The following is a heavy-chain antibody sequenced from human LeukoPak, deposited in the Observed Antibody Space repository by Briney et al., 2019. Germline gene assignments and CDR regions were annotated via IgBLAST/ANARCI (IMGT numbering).Heavy chain of an antibody. J-gene: IGHJ2*01. V-gene: IGHV3-7*02. CDR3: ARGVPSILYWYFDL. CDR2: IKQDGTEK. CDR1: GFTFSRYW. D-gene: IGHD3-3*01. Sequence: PGGSLRLSCAASGFTFSRYWMSWVRQAPGKGLEWVANIKQDGTEKYYVDSVRGRFTISRDSAKNSLYLQMNSLRAGDTAVYYCARGVPSILYWYFDLWGRGTLVTVSS.